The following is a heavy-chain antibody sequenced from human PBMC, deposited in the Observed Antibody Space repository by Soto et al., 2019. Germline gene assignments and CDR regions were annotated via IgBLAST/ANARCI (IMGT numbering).Heavy chain of an antibody. CDR3: ARPLTVTTNFHAFDI. D-gene: IGHD4-17*01. Sequence: EVPLVESGGGLVQPGGSLRLSCAASGFTFSSYRMNWVRQAPGKGLEWVSYISSGSNTIYYADYVKGRFTISRDNAKNSLYLQMNSLRDEDTAVYYCARPLTVTTNFHAFDIWGQGTLVTVSS. V-gene: IGHV3-48*02. CDR2: ISSGSNTI. CDR1: GFTFSSYR. J-gene: IGHJ3*02.